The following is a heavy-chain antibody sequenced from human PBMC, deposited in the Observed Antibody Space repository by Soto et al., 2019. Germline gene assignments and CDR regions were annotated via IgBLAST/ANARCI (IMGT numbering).Heavy chain of an antibody. V-gene: IGHV3-11*01. J-gene: IGHJ5*02. Sequence: GGSLRLSCAASGFTFSDYYMSWIRQAPGKGLEWVSYISSSGSTIYYADSVKGRFTISRDNAKNSLYLQMNSLRAEDTAVYYCARDQVGVTAALVDLMGYNWFDPWGQGTLVTVSS. CDR3: ARDQVGVTAALVDLMGYNWFDP. CDR1: GFTFSDYY. CDR2: ISSSGSTI. D-gene: IGHD2-2*01.